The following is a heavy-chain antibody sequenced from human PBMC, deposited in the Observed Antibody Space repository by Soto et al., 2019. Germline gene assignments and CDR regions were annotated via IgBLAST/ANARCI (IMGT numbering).Heavy chain of an antibody. CDR2: ISADDGST. CDR3: VKAGYSFFFDY. V-gene: IGHV3-23*01. Sequence: EVRLLESGGGLVQSGGSLRLSCTASGFSFSSYVMSWVRQAPGKGLEWVSEISADDGSTYYADSVKGRFTISRDNSKNTVDLQMNSLRADDTAVYYCVKAGYSFFFDYWGQGTLVTVSS. CDR1: GFSFSSYV. D-gene: IGHD5-18*01. J-gene: IGHJ4*02.